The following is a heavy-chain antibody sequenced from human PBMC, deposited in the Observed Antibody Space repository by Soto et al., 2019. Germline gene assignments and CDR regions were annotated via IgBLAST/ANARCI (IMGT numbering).Heavy chain of an antibody. Sequence: GGTLRLSCAASGLSSSDYCMNWIRQAPGKGLEWLSFISPRGENRYIADSLRGRFTFSRDNARRSLYLQMNSLRAEDTAIYFWARSGTPLIERLDNWGHGTLGTVSS. V-gene: IGHV3-11*01. CDR3: ARSGTPLIERLDN. CDR2: ISPRGENR. CDR1: GLSSSDYC. J-gene: IGHJ4*01. D-gene: IGHD1-7*01.